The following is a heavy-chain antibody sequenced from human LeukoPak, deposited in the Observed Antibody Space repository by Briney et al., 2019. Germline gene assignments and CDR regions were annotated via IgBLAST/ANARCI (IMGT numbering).Heavy chain of an antibody. D-gene: IGHD6-19*01. Sequence: ASVKVSCKASGYTFTSYAMNWVRQAPGQGLEWMGWINTNTGNPTYAQGFTGRFVFSLDTSVSTAYLQISSLKAEDTAVYYCAREGIAVAGPYYRDGMDVWGQGTTVTVSS. V-gene: IGHV7-4-1*02. J-gene: IGHJ6*02. CDR2: INTNTGNP. CDR3: AREGIAVAGPYYRDGMDV. CDR1: GYTFTSYA.